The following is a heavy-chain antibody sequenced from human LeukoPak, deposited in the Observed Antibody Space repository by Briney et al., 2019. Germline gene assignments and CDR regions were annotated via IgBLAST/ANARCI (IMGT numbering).Heavy chain of an antibody. CDR3: ARGRFLDAFDI. CDR1: GGSISSYY. CDR2: IYYSGST. J-gene: IGHJ3*02. V-gene: IGHV4-59*01. D-gene: IGHD3-3*01. Sequence: PSETLSLTCTVSGGSISSYYWSWIRQPPGKGLEWIGYIYYSGSTKYKPSLKSRVTISVDTSKNQFSPKLSSVTAADTAVYYCARGRFLDAFDIWGQGTMVTVSS.